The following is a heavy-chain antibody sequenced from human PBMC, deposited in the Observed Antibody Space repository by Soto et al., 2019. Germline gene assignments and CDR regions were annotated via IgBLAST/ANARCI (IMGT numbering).Heavy chain of an antibody. CDR1: GFTFSSYW. J-gene: IGHJ6*02. V-gene: IGHV3-7*03. CDR3: AKGRSYYYYYGVDV. Sequence: GGSLRLSCAASGFTFSSYWVSWVRQAPGKGLEWVANINQAGSEKYYVDSVKGRFTISRDNSKSTLYLQMNSLRAEDTALYYCAKGRSYYYYYGVDVWGQGTTVTVSS. CDR2: INQAGSEK.